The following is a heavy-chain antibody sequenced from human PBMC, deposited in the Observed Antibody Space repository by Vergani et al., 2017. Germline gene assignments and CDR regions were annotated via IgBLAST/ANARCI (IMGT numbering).Heavy chain of an antibody. J-gene: IGHJ5*02. Sequence: QLQLQESGPGLVKPSETLSLTCTVSGGSISSSSYYWGWIRQPAGKGLEWIGSIYYSGSTNYNPSLKSRVTISVDTSKNQFSLKLGSVTAADTAVYYCARLVVGLTGYYNWFDPWGQGTLVTVSS. CDR3: ARLVVGLTGYYNWFDP. D-gene: IGHD3-9*01. CDR1: GGSISSSSYY. V-gene: IGHV4-39*07. CDR2: IYYSGST.